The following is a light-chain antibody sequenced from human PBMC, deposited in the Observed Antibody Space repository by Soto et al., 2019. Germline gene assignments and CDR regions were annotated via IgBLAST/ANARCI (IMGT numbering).Light chain of an antibody. Sequence: EIVLTQSPATLSLSPGERATLSCRASQSVSSYLAWYQQKPGQAPRLLIYDASNRATDIPARFSGSGSGTVFTLTISSLESEDFAVYYCQQRGKWPRTFGEGTKLEIK. J-gene: IGKJ2*01. CDR1: QSVSSY. CDR3: QQRGKWPRT. V-gene: IGKV3-11*01. CDR2: DAS.